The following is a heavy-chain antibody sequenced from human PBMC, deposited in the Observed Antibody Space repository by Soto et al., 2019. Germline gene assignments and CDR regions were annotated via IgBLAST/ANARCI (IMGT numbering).Heavy chain of an antibody. CDR2: IYYSGNT. CDR1: GGSISSSIYY. J-gene: IGHJ4*02. Sequence: SETLSLTCTVSGGSISSSIYYWGWLRQPPGKGLEWIGSIYYSGNTYYNPSLKSRVTISVDTAKNQFSLKLSSVTAADTAVYYCARGYCTNGVCYTEPIDYWGQGILVT. CDR3: ARGYCTNGVCYTEPIDY. D-gene: IGHD2-8*01. V-gene: IGHV4-39*01.